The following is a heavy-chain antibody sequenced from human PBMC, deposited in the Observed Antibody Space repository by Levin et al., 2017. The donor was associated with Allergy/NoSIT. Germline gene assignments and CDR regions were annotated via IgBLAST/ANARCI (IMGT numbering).Heavy chain of an antibody. V-gene: IGHV4-59*08. D-gene: IGHD3-10*01. CDR1: GGSIGTYY. Sequence: SETLSLTCTVSGGSIGTYYWNWLRQTPGKGLEWIGYFYHSGNTNYNPSLKSRVTISVDRSQNQISLDLKSVTAADTAVYYCASTIGIEVTGSYTYYGLDVWGPGTTVTVSS. CDR3: ASTIGIEVTGSYTYYGLDV. CDR2: FYHSGNT. J-gene: IGHJ6*02.